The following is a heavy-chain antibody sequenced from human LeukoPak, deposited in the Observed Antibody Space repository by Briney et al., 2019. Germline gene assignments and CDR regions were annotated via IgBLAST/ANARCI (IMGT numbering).Heavy chain of an antibody. CDR1: GFTFSSYG. J-gene: IGHJ5*02. V-gene: IGHV3-30*18. D-gene: IGHD6-13*01. CDR2: ISYDGSNK. Sequence: GGSLRLSCAASGFTFSSYGIHWVRQAPGKGLEWVAVISYDGSNKYYADSVKGRFTISRDNSKNTLYLQMNSLRADDTAVYYCAKEPGIAAAAQNNWFDPWGQGTLVTVSS. CDR3: AKEPGIAAAAQNNWFDP.